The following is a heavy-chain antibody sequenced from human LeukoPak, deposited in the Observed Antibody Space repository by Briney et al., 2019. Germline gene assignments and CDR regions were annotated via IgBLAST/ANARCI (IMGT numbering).Heavy chain of an antibody. CDR3: ARRTTDPTGNYYGAFDI. V-gene: IGHV4-34*01. CDR1: GGSFTNYY. J-gene: IGHJ3*02. D-gene: IGHD3-10*01. CDR2: INHSGST. Sequence: SETLSLTCAVYGGSFTNYYWNWIRQSPGKGLEWIGEINHSGSTNYNPSLKTRDTISVDTSKNQFSLKLNSVTAADTAVYYCARRTTDPTGNYYGAFDIWGQGTVVTVSS.